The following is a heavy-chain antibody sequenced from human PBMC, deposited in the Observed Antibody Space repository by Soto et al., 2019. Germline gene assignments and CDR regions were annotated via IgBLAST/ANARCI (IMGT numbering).Heavy chain of an antibody. Sequence: QVQLQESGPGLVKPSGTLSLTCAVSGGSISSSNGWGGVRQPPGKGREWMGEIYHSGSTNYNPSLKSRVTISVDKSKNQFSLKLSSVTAADTAVYYCARDSPIGRDSYGFDYWGQGTLVTVSS. CDR1: GGSISSSNG. V-gene: IGHV4-4*02. CDR3: ARDSPIGRDSYGFDY. CDR2: IYHSGST. D-gene: IGHD5-18*01. J-gene: IGHJ4*02.